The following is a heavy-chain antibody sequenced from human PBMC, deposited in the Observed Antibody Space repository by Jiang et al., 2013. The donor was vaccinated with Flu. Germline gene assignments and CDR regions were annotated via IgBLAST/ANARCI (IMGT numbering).Heavy chain of an antibody. CDR1: GGTFSSYA. CDR3: ARDKLASGSYQTGAFDY. V-gene: IGHV1-69*01. Sequence: GAEVKKPGSXVKVSCKASGGTFSSYAISWVRQAPGQGLEWMGGIIPIFGIANYAQKFQGRVTITADESTSTAYMELSSLRSEDTAVYYCARDKLASGSYQTGAFDYWGQGTLVTVSS. CDR2: IIPIFGIA. D-gene: IGHD1-26*01. J-gene: IGHJ4*02.